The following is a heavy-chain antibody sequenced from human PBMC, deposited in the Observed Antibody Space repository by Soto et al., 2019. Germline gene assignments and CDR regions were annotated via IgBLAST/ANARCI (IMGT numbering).Heavy chain of an antibody. Sequence: EVQLLESGGGLVQPGGSLRLSCAASGFTFSSYAMSWVRQAPGKGLEWVSAISGSGGSAYYADSVKGRFTISRDNSKNTLYLQMNILRVEDTAVYYCAVGLGVYSSGLEGAFDILGQETMVTVSS. CDR3: AVGLGVYSSGLEGAFDI. CDR2: ISGSGGSA. CDR1: GFTFSSYA. V-gene: IGHV3-23*01. J-gene: IGHJ3*02. D-gene: IGHD6-19*01.